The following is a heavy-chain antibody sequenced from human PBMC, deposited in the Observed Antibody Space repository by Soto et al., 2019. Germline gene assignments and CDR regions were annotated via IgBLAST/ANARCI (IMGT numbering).Heavy chain of an antibody. CDR3: ATIPTSPATNRDTFDV. Sequence: QVQLQESGPGLLKPSETLSLTCSVSGGSVSSGRYYWSWVRQHPGKGLEWIGYIHHSGTTDYNPSLNRRALISMNSIQNHFCLTLGSVTAADTAVYYCATIPTSPATNRDTFDVWGQGTVVTVSS. V-gene: IGHV4-31*03. CDR2: IHHSGTT. CDR1: GGSVSSGRYY. J-gene: IGHJ3*01.